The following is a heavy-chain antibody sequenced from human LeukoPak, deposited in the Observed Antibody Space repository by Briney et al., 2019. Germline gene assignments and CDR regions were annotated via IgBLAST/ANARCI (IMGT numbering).Heavy chain of an antibody. CDR1: GGSISSGSYY. D-gene: IGHD4-11*01. CDR2: IYTSGST. V-gene: IGHV4-61*02. J-gene: IGHJ4*02. Sequence: TSETLSLTCTGSGGSISSGSYYWRWIRQPAGKGLEWIGRIYTSGSTNYNPSLKSRVTISVDTSKNQFSLKLSSVTAADTAVYYCARELDYSNYGYFDYWGQGTLVTVSS. CDR3: ARELDYSNYGYFDY.